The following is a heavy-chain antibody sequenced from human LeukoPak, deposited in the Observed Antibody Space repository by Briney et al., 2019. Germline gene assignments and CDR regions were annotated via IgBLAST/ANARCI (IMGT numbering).Heavy chain of an antibody. V-gene: IGHV4-39*01. CDR2: IYYSGNT. D-gene: IGHD2-2*01. Sequence: SETLSLTCTVSGGSISSTSYYWGWIRQPPGKGLEWIGTIYYSGNTYYYPSLKSRVTISVDTSKNQFSLKLNSVTAADTAVYYCARAPGAAIDWGQGTLVTVSS. CDR3: ARAPGAAID. CDR1: GGSISSTSYY. J-gene: IGHJ4*02.